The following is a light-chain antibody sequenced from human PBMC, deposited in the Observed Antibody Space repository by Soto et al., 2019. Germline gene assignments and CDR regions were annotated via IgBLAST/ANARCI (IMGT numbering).Light chain of an antibody. CDR1: QSVSSN. Sequence: EIVMTQSPATLSVSPGERATLSCRASQSVSSNLAWYQQKPGQAPRLLIYGASTRATGIPARFSGSGSGTEFTLTISSLQSKDFAVYYCQQYNNWPPMAFDQGTKVEIK. CDR2: GAS. V-gene: IGKV3-15*01. CDR3: QQYNNWPPMA. J-gene: IGKJ1*01.